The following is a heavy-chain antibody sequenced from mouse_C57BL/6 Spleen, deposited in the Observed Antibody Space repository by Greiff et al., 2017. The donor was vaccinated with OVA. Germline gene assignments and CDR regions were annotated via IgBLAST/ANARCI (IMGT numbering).Heavy chain of an antibody. V-gene: IGHV1-55*01. D-gene: IGHD1-1*01. CDR1: GYTFTSYW. CDR2: IYPGSGST. CDR3: ARAGYYGSSYGY. Sequence: QVQLQQPGAELVKPGDSVKMSCKASGYTFTSYWITWVKQRPGQGLEWIGDIYPGSGSTNYNEKFKSKATLTVDTSSSTAYMQLSSLTSEDSAVYYGARAGYYGSSYGYWGQGTTLTVAS. J-gene: IGHJ2*01.